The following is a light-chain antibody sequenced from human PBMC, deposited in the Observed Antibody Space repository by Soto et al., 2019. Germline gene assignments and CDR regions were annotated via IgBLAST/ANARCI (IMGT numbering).Light chain of an antibody. V-gene: IGKV3-20*01. CDR1: QSVPNNY. CDR3: QQCGSSPPGT. CDR2: AVS. J-gene: IGKJ1*01. Sequence: EIVLTQSPGTLSLSPGERATLSCRASQSVPNNYLAWYQQKPGQAPRRLIYAVSTRATGTPDRFSGSGSGTDFTLTISTLEPEDFAVYYCQQCGSSPPGTFGQGTKVDIK.